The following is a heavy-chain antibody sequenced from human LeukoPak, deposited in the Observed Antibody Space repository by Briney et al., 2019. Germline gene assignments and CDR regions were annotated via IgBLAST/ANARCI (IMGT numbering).Heavy chain of an antibody. CDR1: GFTFSSYE. V-gene: IGHV3-48*03. CDR2: ISSSGSTI. D-gene: IGHD6-19*01. CDR3: ARRVNLFSSGWHFDY. J-gene: IGHJ4*02. Sequence: GGSLRLSCAASGFTFSSYEMNWVRQAPGKGLEWVSYISSSGSTIYYADSVKGRFTISRDNAKNSLYLQMNSLRAEDTAVYYCARRVNLFSSGWHFDYWGQGTLVTVSS.